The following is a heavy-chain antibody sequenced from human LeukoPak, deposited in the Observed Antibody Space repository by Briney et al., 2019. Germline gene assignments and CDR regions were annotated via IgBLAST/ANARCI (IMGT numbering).Heavy chain of an antibody. J-gene: IGHJ6*03. CDR3: ARGSYSSSWNPSWYYYYMDV. CDR1: GGSISSYY. D-gene: IGHD6-13*01. CDR2: IYYSGST. Sequence: PSETLSLTCTVSGGSISSYYWSWIRQPPGKGLEWIGYIYYSGSTNYNPSLKSRVTISVDTSKNQFSLKLSSVTAADTAVYYCARGSYSSSWNPSWYYYYMDVWGKGTTVTVSS. V-gene: IGHV4-59*01.